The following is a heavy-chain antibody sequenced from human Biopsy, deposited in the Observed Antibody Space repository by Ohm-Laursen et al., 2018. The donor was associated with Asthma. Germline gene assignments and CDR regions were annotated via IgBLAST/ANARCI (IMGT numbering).Heavy chain of an antibody. D-gene: IGHD3-16*01. Sequence: SQTLSLTCTVSGGSISSGAYYWSWVRQPPGKGLEWIGYIYYIGNTYYNPSLKSRFAISLDTSKNQFSLKLSSVTAADTAVYFCARRGGVRRYFDYWGQGTLVTVSS. V-gene: IGHV4-30-4*01. CDR1: GGSISSGAYY. CDR3: ARRGGVRRYFDY. J-gene: IGHJ4*02. CDR2: IYYIGNT.